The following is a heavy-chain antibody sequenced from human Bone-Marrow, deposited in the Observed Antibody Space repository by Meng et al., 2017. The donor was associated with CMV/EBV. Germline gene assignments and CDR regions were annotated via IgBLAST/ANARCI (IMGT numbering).Heavy chain of an antibody. CDR1: GFTFSGSA. CDR3: TSPTLTTDY. D-gene: IGHD4-11*01. J-gene: IGHJ4*02. CDR2: IRNKANSYAT. V-gene: IGHV3-73*01. Sequence: GESLKISCAASGFTFSGSAMHWVRQASGKGLEWVGRIRNKANSYATEYAASVKGRFTISRDDSKNTAYLQMNSLKTEDTAVYYCTSPTLTTDYWGQGTLVTVSS.